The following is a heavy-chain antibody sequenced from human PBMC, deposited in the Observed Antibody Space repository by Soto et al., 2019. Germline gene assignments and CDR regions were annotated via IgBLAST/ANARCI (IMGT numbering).Heavy chain of an antibody. D-gene: IGHD5-18*01. CDR1: GYTFTSYG. Sequence: QVQLVQSGAEVKKPGASVKVSCKASGYTFTSYGISWVRQAPGQGLEWMGWITAYNGNTNYAQKLQGRVTMTTDTSTSTAYIELRSLGSDDTAVYYSAKRRGSSNGEFDYWGQGTLVTVSS. V-gene: IGHV1-18*01. J-gene: IGHJ4*02. CDR2: ITAYNGNT. CDR3: AKRRGSSNGEFDY.